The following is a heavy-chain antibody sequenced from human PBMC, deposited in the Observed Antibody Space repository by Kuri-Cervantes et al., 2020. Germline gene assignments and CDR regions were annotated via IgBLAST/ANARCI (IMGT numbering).Heavy chain of an antibody. CDR3: ARGQWLVRKRSNVVPFDP. CDR2: INHSGST. Sequence: GSLRLSCAASGFTFSSYGMHWVRQPPGKGLEWIGEINHSGSTNYNPSLKSRVTISVDTSKNQFSLKLSSVTAADTAVYYCARGQWLVRKRSNVVPFDPWGQGTLVTVSS. J-gene: IGHJ5*02. CDR1: GFTFSSYG. V-gene: IGHV4-34*01. D-gene: IGHD6-19*01.